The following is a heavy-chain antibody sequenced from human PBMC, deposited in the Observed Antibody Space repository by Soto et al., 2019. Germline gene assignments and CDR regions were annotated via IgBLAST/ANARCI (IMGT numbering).Heavy chain of an antibody. J-gene: IGHJ5*02. CDR3: ARVGGLYYDSSGYYSGS. Sequence: EVQLVESGGGFVQPGGSLRLSCAASGFTFSSYSMNRVRQSPGKGLEWVSYISSSSSTIYYADSVKGRFTISRDNAKNSLYLQMNSLRDEDTAVDYCARVGGLYYDSSGYYSGSWGQGTLVTVSS. D-gene: IGHD3-22*01. CDR2: ISSSSSTI. CDR1: GFTFSSYS. V-gene: IGHV3-48*02.